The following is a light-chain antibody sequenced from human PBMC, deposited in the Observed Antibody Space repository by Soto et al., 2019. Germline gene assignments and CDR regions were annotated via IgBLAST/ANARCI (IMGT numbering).Light chain of an antibody. CDR1: ISDVGGYNY. CDR2: DVS. Sequence: QSVLTQPRSVSGSPGDSVAISCTGSISDVGGYNYVSWYQQHPGKAPKVMIYDVSKRPSGVPDRFSGSKSGDTASLTITGLQAEDEADYYCCSYAGGPYVFGTGTKVTVL. V-gene: IGLV2-11*01. J-gene: IGLJ1*01. CDR3: CSYAGGPYV.